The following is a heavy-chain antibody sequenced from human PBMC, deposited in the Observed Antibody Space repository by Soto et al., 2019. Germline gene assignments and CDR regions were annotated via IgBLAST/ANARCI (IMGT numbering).Heavy chain of an antibody. Sequence: GGSLRLSCAASGFTFDDYAMHWVRQAPGKGLEWVSGISRNSRSIGYADSVKGRFTISRDNAKNSLYLQMNSLRAEDTALYYCAKGFSKWLDPQSDYWGQGTLVTVSS. CDR3: AKGFSKWLDPQSDY. V-gene: IGHV3-9*01. CDR1: GFTFDDYA. CDR2: ISRNSRSI. J-gene: IGHJ4*02. D-gene: IGHD6-19*01.